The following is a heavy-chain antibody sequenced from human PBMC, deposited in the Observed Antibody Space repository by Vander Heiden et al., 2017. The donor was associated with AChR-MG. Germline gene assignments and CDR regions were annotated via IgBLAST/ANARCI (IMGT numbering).Heavy chain of an antibody. J-gene: IGHJ6*02. CDR3: ARYPGPKRRIAARPPPGIDV. D-gene: IGHD6-6*01. CDR2: INHSGST. V-gene: IGHV4-34*01. CDR1: GGSFSGYY. Sequence: QVQLQQWGAGLLKPSETLSLTCAVYGGSFSGYYWSWIRQPPGKGLEWIGEINHSGSTNYNPSLKSRVTISVDTSKNQFSLKLSSVTAADTAVYYCARYPGPKRRIAARPPPGIDVWGQGTTVTVSS.